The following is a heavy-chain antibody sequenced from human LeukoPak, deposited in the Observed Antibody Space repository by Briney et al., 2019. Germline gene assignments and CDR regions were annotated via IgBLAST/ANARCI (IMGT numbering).Heavy chain of an antibody. Sequence: ASVKVSCKASGGTFSSYAISWVRQAPGQGLGWMGGIIPIFGTANYAQKFQGRVTITADESTSTAYMELSSLRSEDTAVYYCARTLLYSSSWYGDYWGQGTLVTVSS. CDR1: GGTFSSYA. J-gene: IGHJ4*02. CDR3: ARTLLYSSSWYGDY. CDR2: IIPIFGTA. D-gene: IGHD6-13*01. V-gene: IGHV1-69*13.